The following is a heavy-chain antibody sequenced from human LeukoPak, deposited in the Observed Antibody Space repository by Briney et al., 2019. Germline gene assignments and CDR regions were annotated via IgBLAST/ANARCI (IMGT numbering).Heavy chain of an antibody. Sequence: ASVKVSCKASGYTFTSYGISWVRQAPGQGLEWMGWISAYNGNTNYAQKLQGRVTMTTDTSTSTAYMELTSLRSDDTAVYYCARYLASAGTNWFDPWGQGTLVTVSS. CDR3: ARYLASAGTNWFDP. J-gene: IGHJ5*02. V-gene: IGHV1-18*01. CDR2: ISAYNGNT. D-gene: IGHD6-13*01. CDR1: GYTFTSYG.